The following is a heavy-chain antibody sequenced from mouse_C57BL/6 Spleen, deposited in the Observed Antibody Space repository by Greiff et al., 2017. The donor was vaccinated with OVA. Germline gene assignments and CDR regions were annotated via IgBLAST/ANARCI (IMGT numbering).Heavy chain of an antibody. CDR2: ILPGSGST. V-gene: IGHV1-9*01. J-gene: IGHJ2*01. CDR3: AGEDYYGSSGYFDY. CDR1: GYTFTGYW. D-gene: IGHD1-1*01. Sequence: QVQLQQSGAELMKPGASVKHSCKATGYTFTGYWIEWVKQRPGHGLEWIGEILPGSGSTNYNEKFKGKATFTADTSANTAYMQLSSLTTEDSAINYCAGEDYYGSSGYFDYWGQGTTLTVSS.